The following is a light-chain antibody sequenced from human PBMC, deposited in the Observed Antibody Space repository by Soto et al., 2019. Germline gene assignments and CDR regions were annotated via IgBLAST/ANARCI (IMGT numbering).Light chain of an antibody. Sequence: DIQMTQSPSSLSASVGDRVTITCQASQDINKNLIWYQQKPGKAPKLLIYDASDLETGVPSRFSGSGSGTGFTFTISSLQPEDFATYYCQQLNSYPQTFGGGTKVDIK. V-gene: IGKV1-33*01. J-gene: IGKJ4*01. CDR3: QQLNSYPQT. CDR1: QDINKN. CDR2: DAS.